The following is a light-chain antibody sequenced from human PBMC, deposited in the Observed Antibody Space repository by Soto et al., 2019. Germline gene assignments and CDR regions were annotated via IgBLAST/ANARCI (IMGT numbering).Light chain of an antibody. V-gene: IGLV2-11*01. Sequence: QSALTHPRSVSGSPGQSVTISCTGTSSDVGGYNYVSWYHQHPGKAPKPMIYDVSKRPSGVPDRFSGSKSGNTASLTISGLQGEDEADYYCCSYAGSYTVVFGGGTKVTVL. J-gene: IGLJ2*01. CDR3: CSYAGSYTVV. CDR2: DVS. CDR1: SSDVGGYNY.